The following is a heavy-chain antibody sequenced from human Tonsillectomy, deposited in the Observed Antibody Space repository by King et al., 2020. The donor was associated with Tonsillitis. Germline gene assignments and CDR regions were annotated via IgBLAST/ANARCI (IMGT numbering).Heavy chain of an antibody. CDR3: ASSLRGLGVFDN. V-gene: IGHV3-11*01. Sequence: VQLVESEGGLVKPGGSLRLSCAASGLTFSDYYMNWIRQAPGKGLEWVTYISFSGNTIHYADSVNGRFTISRDNAKNSLYLQMNSLRAEDTAVYYCASSLRGLGVFDNWGQGILVTVSS. CDR1: GLTFSDYY. D-gene: IGHD3-10*01. J-gene: IGHJ4*02. CDR2: ISFSGNTI.